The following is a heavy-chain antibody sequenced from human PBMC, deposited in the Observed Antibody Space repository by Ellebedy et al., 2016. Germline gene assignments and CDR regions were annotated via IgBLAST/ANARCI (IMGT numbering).Heavy chain of an antibody. CDR2: IWSDGGVQ. D-gene: IGHD3-10*01. CDR1: GFNFRTYV. V-gene: IGHV3-33*06. J-gene: IGHJ6*02. Sequence: GESLKISXAASGFNFRTYVMHWVRQAPGEGLEWVTLIWSDGGVQHYRDSVKGRFTISRDNSRNTLYLHMNSLRPEDTAVYYCAKVRSSEFYNKYDMDVWGQGTTVTVSS. CDR3: AKVRSSEFYNKYDMDV.